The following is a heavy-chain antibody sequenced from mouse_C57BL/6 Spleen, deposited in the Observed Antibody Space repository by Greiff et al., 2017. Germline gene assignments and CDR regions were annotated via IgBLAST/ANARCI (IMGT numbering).Heavy chain of an antibody. D-gene: IGHD4-1*01. V-gene: IGHV1-7*01. J-gene: IGHJ2*01. CDR1: GSTFTSYW. Sequence: VQLQQSGAELAKPGASVKLSCKASGSTFTSYWMHWVNQRPGQGLEWIGHINPSIGYPKYNQKFKDKATLTADKSSSTAYMQLSSLTYEDSAVYYCASNWEWKADDWGKGTTLTVSS. CDR2: INPSIGYP. CDR3: ASNWEWKADD.